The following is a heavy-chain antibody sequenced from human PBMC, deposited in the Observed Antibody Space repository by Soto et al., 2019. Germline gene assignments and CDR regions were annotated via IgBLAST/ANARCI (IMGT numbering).Heavy chain of an antibody. CDR1: GGSISSNTYY. D-gene: IGHD6-19*01. CDR3: ARWVYSSGTRDWFDP. V-gene: IGHV4-39*01. Sequence: SETLSLTCPVSGGSISSNTYYWGWIRQPPGKGLEWIGSIFYSGSTYYSPSLKSRVTISVDTSKNQFSLKLSSVTAADTAMYYCARWVYSSGTRDWFDPWGQGTLVTVSS. CDR2: IFYSGST. J-gene: IGHJ5*02.